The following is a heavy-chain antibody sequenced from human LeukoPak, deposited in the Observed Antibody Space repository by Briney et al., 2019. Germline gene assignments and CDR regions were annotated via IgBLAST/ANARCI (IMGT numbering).Heavy chain of an antibody. V-gene: IGHV3-64*02. CDR1: GFTFSSYA. J-gene: IGHJ6*02. CDR2: ISSNGDIT. Sequence: TGGSLRLSCAASGFTFSSYAMHWVRQAPGKGLEYVSAISSNGDITHYTDSVKGRFTISRDNAKNSLYLQMNSLRAEDTAVYYCARDTFYYYDSLYGMDVWGQGTTVTVSS. CDR3: ARDTFYYYDSLYGMDV. D-gene: IGHD3-22*01.